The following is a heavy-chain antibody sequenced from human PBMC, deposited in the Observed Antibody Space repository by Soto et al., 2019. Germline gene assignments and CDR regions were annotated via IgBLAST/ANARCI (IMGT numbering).Heavy chain of an antibody. D-gene: IGHD6-13*01. CDR2: IYYSGST. CDR3: ARRGSSSWQYYYYYYMDV. Sequence: QVQLQESGPGLVKPSETLSLTCTVSGGSISSYYWSWNRQPPGKGLAWIGYIYYSGSTNYNPALKSQVTIYVDTAKNQFSLKLSSVTAADTAVYYCARRGSSSWQYYYYYYMDVWGKGTTVTVSS. CDR1: GGSISSYY. V-gene: IGHV4-59*08. J-gene: IGHJ6*03.